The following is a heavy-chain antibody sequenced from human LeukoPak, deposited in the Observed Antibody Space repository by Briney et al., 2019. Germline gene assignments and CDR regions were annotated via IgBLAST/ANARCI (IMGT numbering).Heavy chain of an antibody. CDR1: GYDFASYW. CDR3: ARHNGRRSGGWNGAFDI. V-gene: IGHV5-51*01. Sequence: GESLQISCEGSGYDFASYWIGWVRQKPGKGLELMGIIWPDDSERRYSPSFQGQVTISADKSVRIAYLQWTSLKASDTAMYYCARHNGRRSGGWNGAFDIWGQGTMVTVSS. J-gene: IGHJ3*02. D-gene: IGHD6-19*01. CDR2: IWPDDSER.